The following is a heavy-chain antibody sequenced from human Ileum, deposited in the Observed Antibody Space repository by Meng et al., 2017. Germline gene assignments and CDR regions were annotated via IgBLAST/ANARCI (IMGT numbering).Heavy chain of an antibody. CDR1: GFSFSTFT. V-gene: IGHV3-21*02. CDR2: ITSSGRFI. CDR3: ANELRYYFEY. Sequence: EVLLVESGGGLVKPGRSQRLSCAAAGFSFSTFTMHWVRQAPGKGLEWVSSITSSGRFIFYADSVKGRFTISRDNAKSSLYLQMNSLRDGDTAVYYCANELRYYFEYWGQGALVTVSS. J-gene: IGHJ4*02. D-gene: IGHD4-23*01.